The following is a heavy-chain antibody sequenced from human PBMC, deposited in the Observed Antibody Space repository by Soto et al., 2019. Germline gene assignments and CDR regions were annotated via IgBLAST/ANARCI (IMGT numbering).Heavy chain of an antibody. CDR2: IFYSGST. CDR3: ARRHGGPLDF. D-gene: IGHD3-10*01. Sequence: PSETLSLTCTVSGGSISSYYWSWIRQPPGKGLQWIGYIFYSGSTNYNPSLKSRVTISVDTSKNQFSLKLSSVTAADAAVYYCARRHGGPLDFWGQGTMVTVSS. J-gene: IGHJ3*01. CDR1: GGSISSYY. V-gene: IGHV4-59*08.